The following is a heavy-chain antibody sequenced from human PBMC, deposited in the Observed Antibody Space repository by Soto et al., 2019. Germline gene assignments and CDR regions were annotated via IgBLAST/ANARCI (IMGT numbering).Heavy chain of an antibody. CDR3: ARDDCSSTSCLFDY. J-gene: IGHJ4*02. CDR1: GGSMSSGSYY. D-gene: IGHD2-2*01. V-gene: IGHV4-31*03. CDR2: IYYSGST. Sequence: QVQLQESGPGLVKPSQTLSLTCTVSGGSMSSGSYYWSWIRQHPGKGLEWIGFIYYSGSTYYNPSLTSRVTISVDTSKNQFSLNLSSVTAADTAVYYCARDDCSSTSCLFDYWGQGTLVTVSS.